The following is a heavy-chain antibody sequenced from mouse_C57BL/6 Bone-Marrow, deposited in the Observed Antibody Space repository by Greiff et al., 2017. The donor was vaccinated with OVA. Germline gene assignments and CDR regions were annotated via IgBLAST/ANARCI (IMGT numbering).Heavy chain of an antibody. V-gene: IGHV1-5*01. J-gene: IGHJ3*01. CDR2: IYPGNSDT. CDR3: TRSSYHHAFAY. CDR1: GYTFTSYW. Sequence: EVQLQESGTVLARPGASVKMSCKTSGYTFTSYWMHWVKQRPGQGLEWIGAIYPGNSDTSSNQKFKGKAKRTAVTSASTAYMDLSSLTNEDSAVYYGTRSSYHHAFAYWGQGTLVTVSA. D-gene: IGHD2-10*01.